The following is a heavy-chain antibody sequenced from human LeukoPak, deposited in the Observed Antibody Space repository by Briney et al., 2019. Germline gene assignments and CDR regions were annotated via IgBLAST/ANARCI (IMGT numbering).Heavy chain of an antibody. Sequence: SQTLSLTCTVSGGSISSGGYYWSWIRQHPGKGLEWIGYIYYSGSTYYNPSLKSRVTISVDTSKNQFSLKLSSVTAADTAVYYCARDYYGSSGYYYFDYWGQGTLVTVSS. CDR1: GGSISSGGYY. V-gene: IGHV4-31*03. CDR3: ARDYYGSSGYYYFDY. CDR2: IYYSGST. D-gene: IGHD3-22*01. J-gene: IGHJ4*02.